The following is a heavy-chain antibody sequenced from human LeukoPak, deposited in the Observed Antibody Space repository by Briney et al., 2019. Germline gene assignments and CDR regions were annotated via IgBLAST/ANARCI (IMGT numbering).Heavy chain of an antibody. CDR1: GGSISNDHYY. D-gene: IGHD2-8*01. V-gene: IGHV4-39*07. Sequence: NPSETLSLTCTVSGGSISNDHYYWGWIRQSPGKGLEWIGSVHYSGYTYYNPSLKSRVTISVDTSKNEFSLKLTSVTAADTAVYYCAREDSSELMTDPWGQGTLVTVSS. CDR2: VHYSGYT. J-gene: IGHJ5*02. CDR3: AREDSSELMTDP.